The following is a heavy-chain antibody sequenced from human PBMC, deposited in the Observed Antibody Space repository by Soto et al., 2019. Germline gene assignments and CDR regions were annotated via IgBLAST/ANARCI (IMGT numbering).Heavy chain of an antibody. V-gene: IGHV3-48*02. CDR1: GCTFSSYS. Sequence: GSRRLSCEASGCTFSSYSMNWGRQAPGRGLEWVSYIKRTSDIIYYADSVRGRFTISRDNAKNSLYLQMNSLRDEDTAVYYCAVTCSSTSCYLYGMDVWGQGTTVTVSS. CDR2: IKRTSDII. J-gene: IGHJ6*02. D-gene: IGHD2-2*01. CDR3: AVTCSSTSCYLYGMDV.